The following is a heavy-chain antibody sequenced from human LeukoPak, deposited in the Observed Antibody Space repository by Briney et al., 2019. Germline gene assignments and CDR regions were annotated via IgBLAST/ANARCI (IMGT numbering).Heavy chain of an antibody. J-gene: IGHJ6*02. D-gene: IGHD1-26*01. CDR1: GDSVSSNGVV. CDR2: TYYRSKWFN. V-gene: IGHV6-1*01. Sequence: SQTLSLTCAISGDSVSSNGVVWNWIRQSPSRGLEWLGRTYYRSKWFNDYAVSVKSRITINPDTSKNQFSLQLYSVTPEDTAVYYCARGPGSPDVWGQGTTVTVSS. CDR3: ARGPGSPDV.